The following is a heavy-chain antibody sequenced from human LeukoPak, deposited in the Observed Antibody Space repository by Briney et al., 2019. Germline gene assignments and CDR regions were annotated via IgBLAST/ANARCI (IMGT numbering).Heavy chain of an antibody. J-gene: IGHJ4*02. Sequence: GESLKISCKGSGYSFTSYWIGWVRQMPGKGLEWMGIIYPGDSDTRYSPSLQGQVTISADKSISTAYLQWSSLKASDTAMYYCARHGYDILTGYYTFPDDYWGQGTLVTVSS. CDR3: ARHGYDILTGYYTFPDDY. D-gene: IGHD3-9*01. CDR1: GYSFTSYW. CDR2: IYPGDSDT. V-gene: IGHV5-51*01.